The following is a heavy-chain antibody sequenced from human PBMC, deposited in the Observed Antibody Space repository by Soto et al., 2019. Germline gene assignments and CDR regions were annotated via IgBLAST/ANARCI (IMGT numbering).Heavy chain of an antibody. CDR2: IIPISGTA. CDR3: ARSQGSSTSLEIYYYYYGMDV. D-gene: IGHD2-2*01. V-gene: IGHV1-69*01. Sequence: QVQLVQSGAEVKKPGSSVKVSCKASGGTFSSYAISWVRQAPGQGLEWMGGIIPISGTANYAQKFQGRVTLTAVDSTSTASMALSSLRSEDTAVYYCARSQGSSTSLEIYYYYYGMDVWGQGTTVTVSS. J-gene: IGHJ6*02. CDR1: GGTFSSYA.